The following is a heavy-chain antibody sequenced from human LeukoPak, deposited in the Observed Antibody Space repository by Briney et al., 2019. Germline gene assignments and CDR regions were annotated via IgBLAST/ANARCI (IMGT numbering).Heavy chain of an antibody. D-gene: IGHD5-18*01. CDR2: IYSSGRT. J-gene: IGHJ4*02. V-gene: IGHV4-4*07. CDR1: GASISAHH. Sequence: PSETLSLTCSVSGASISAHHWSWIRQPAGKGLEWIGRIYSSGRTNYISSLKGRLTMSVDTSKNHFSLKLNSVTAADTAVYYCARDYSYPDYWGQGTLVTVSS. CDR3: ARDYSYPDY.